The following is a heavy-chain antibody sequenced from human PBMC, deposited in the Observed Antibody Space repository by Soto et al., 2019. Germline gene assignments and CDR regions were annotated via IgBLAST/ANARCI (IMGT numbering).Heavy chain of an antibody. CDR1: GFTFSSCA. J-gene: IGHJ6*03. D-gene: IGHD2-2*01. Sequence: EVQLLESGGGLVQPGGYLRLSCAASGFTFSSCAMSWVRQAPGKGLEWVSAISGSGVSTYYADSVRGRFTISRDNSKNTLYLQMNSLRAEDTAVYYCAKHLYDYYMDVWGKGTTVTVSS. CDR2: ISGSGVST. V-gene: IGHV3-23*01. CDR3: AKHLYDYYMDV.